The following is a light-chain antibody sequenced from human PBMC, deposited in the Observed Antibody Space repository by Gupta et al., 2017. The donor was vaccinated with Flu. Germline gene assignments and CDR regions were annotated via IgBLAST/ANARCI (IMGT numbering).Light chain of an antibody. CDR2: DVS. CDR3: SSYTSSSTVV. Sequence: TISCTGTSSDVGGYNYVSWYQQHPGKAPKLMIYDVSNRPSGVSNRFSGSKSGNTASLTISGLQAEDEADYYCSSYTSSSTVVFGGGTKLTVL. J-gene: IGLJ2*01. CDR1: SSDVGGYNY. V-gene: IGLV2-14*04.